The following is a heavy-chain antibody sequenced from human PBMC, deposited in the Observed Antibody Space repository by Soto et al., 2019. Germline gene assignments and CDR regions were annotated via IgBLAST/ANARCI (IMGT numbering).Heavy chain of an antibody. V-gene: IGHV4-59*08. CDR2: IYYSGST. Sequence: CSGSGGITRRYYWSGCRQPPGKGLEWIGYIYYSGSTDYSPSLKSRVTMSIDTSQNQVSLKLTSVTTADTAVYQCSTPFPYW. CDR3: STPFPY. CDR1: GGITRRYY. J-gene: IGHJ4*01.